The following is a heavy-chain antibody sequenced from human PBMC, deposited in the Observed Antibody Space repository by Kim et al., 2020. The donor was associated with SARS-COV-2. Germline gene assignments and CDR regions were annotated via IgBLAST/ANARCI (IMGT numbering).Heavy chain of an antibody. CDR2: INSSGGST. CDR1: GFTFSSNA. Sequence: GGSLRLSCAASGFTFSSNAMSWVRQAPGKGLECVSAINSSGGSTYYADAVKGLFTVSRDNAKNTLYLQMNSLRAEDTAGYYCAKDHDIVATINGYWGQGTLVTVSS. CDR3: AKDHDIVATINGY. V-gene: IGHV3-23*01. D-gene: IGHD5-12*01. J-gene: IGHJ4*02.